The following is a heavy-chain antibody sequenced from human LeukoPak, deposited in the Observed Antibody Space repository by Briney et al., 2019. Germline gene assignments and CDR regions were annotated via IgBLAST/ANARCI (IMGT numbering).Heavy chain of an antibody. CDR1: GFSFNSYA. Sequence: GGSLRLSCAASGFSFNSYAMNWARQAPGTGLEWVSSISDNGGSTYYAGSVKGRFTISRDNSKNTLYLQMNSLRVEDTAVYYCARGHYYDSSGYYYNYYYYYYMDVWGKGTTVTVSS. D-gene: IGHD3-22*01. J-gene: IGHJ6*03. CDR2: ISDNGGST. CDR3: ARGHYYDSSGYYYNYYYYYYMDV. V-gene: IGHV3-23*01.